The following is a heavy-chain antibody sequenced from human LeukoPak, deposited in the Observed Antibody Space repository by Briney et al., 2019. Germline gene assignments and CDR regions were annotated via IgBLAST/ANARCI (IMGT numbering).Heavy chain of an antibody. V-gene: IGHV4-39*07. CDR1: GGSISSSSYY. CDR2: IYYSGST. CDR3: ARAYYGSGSYHWFDP. D-gene: IGHD3-10*01. Sequence: PSETLSLTCTVSGGSISSSSYYWGWIRQPPGKGLEWIGSIYYSGSTYYNPSLKSRVTISVDTSKNQFSLKLSSVTAADTAVYYCARAYYGSGSYHWFDPWGQGTLVTVSS. J-gene: IGHJ5*02.